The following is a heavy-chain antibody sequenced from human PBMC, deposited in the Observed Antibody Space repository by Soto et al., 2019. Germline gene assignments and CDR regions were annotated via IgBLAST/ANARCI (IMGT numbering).Heavy chain of an antibody. CDR3: TSDQNRRPPFDY. V-gene: IGHV4-59*01. CDR1: GGSIGSYY. Sequence: PSETLSLTCTVSGGSIGSYYWSWIRQPPGKGLEWIGYIHYSGSTNYNPSLKSRVTISVDTSKNQFSLKLSSVTAADTAVYYCTSDQNRRPPFDYCCPGTLLTVPS. CDR2: IHYSGST. J-gene: IGHJ4*01.